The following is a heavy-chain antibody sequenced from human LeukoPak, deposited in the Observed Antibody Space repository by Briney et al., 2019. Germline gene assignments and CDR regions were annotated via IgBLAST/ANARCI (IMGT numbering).Heavy chain of an antibody. CDR1: GFTFSSYS. CDR3: ARDLRSSGYYAFDY. D-gene: IGHD3-22*01. V-gene: IGHV3-48*04. CDR2: ISSSGSTI. Sequence: QTGGSLRLSCAASGFTFSSYSMNWVRQAPGKGLEWVSYISSSGSTIYYADSLKGRFTISRDNAKNSLYLQMNSLRAEDTAVYYCARDLRSSGYYAFDYWGQGTLVTVSS. J-gene: IGHJ4*02.